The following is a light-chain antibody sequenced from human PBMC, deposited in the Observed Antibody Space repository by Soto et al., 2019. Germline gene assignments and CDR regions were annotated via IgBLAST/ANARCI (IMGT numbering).Light chain of an antibody. V-gene: IGKV1-5*03. Sequence: DTQMTQSPSTLSASVGDRVTITCRASQSISSWLAWYQQKPGKAPKLLIYKASSLESGVPSRFSGSGSGTEFTLNISSLQPDDFATYYCQQYNSYSKTFGQGTKGEIK. CDR1: QSISSW. J-gene: IGKJ1*01. CDR2: KAS. CDR3: QQYNSYSKT.